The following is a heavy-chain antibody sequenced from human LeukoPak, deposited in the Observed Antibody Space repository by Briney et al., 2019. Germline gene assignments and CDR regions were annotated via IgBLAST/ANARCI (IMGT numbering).Heavy chain of an antibody. V-gene: IGHV4-4*02. D-gene: IGHD6-13*01. Sequence: GSLRLSCAASGFTFSIYTINWVRQAPGKGLEWIGEIYHSGSTNYNPSLKSRVTISVDKSKNQFSLKLSSVTAADTAVYYCARSIAAGFDYWGQGTLVTVSS. CDR1: GFTFSIYTI. CDR2: IYHSGST. CDR3: ARSIAAGFDY. J-gene: IGHJ4*02.